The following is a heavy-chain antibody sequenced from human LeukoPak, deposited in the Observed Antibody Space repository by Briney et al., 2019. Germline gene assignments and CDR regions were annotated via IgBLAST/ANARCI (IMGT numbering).Heavy chain of an antibody. Sequence: GGSLRLSCAASGFTFSSYEMNWVRQAPGKGLEWVSYISSSGSTIYYADSVKGRFTISRDNAKNSLYLQMNSLRAEDTAVYYCAKSSGYGDYGYYYYYMDVWGKGTTVTISS. D-gene: IGHD4-17*01. CDR2: ISSSGSTI. CDR3: AKSSGYGDYGYYYYYMDV. V-gene: IGHV3-48*03. J-gene: IGHJ6*03. CDR1: GFTFSSYE.